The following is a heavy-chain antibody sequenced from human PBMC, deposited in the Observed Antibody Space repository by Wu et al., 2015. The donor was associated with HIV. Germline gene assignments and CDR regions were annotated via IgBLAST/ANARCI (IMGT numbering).Heavy chain of an antibody. D-gene: IGHD3-10*01. J-gene: IGHJ6*02. Sequence: QVQLVQSGAEVKKPGASVKVSCKASGYTFTSYGISWVRQAPGQGLEWMGWISAYNGNTNYAQKLQGRVTMTTDTSTSTAYMELRSLRSDDTAVYYCARDSGYGDTYGSGNQVVVDVWGQGTTVTVSS. CDR1: GYTFTSYG. CDR3: ARDSGYGDTYGSGNQVVVDV. CDR2: ISAYNGNT. V-gene: IGHV1-18*01.